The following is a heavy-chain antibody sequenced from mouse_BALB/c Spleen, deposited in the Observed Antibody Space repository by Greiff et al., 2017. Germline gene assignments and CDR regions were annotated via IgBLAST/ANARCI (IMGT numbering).Heavy chain of an antibody. V-gene: IGHV1-82*01. J-gene: IGHJ4*01. Sequence: VQLQQSGPELVKPGASVKISCKASGYAFSSSWMNWVKQRPGQGLEWIGRIYPGDGDTNYNGKFKGKATLTADKSSSTAYMQLSSLTSVDSAVYFCARYGSTAMDYWGQGTSVTVSS. D-gene: IGHD1-1*01. CDR3: ARYGSTAMDY. CDR2: IYPGDGDT. CDR1: GYAFSSSW.